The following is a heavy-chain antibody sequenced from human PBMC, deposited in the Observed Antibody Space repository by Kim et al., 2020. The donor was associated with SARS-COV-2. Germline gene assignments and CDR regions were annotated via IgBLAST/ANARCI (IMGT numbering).Heavy chain of an antibody. CDR2: IYSGGST. Sequence: GGSLRLSCAASGFTVSSNYMSWVRQAPGKGLEWVSVIYSGGSTYYADSVKGRFTISRDNSKNTLYLQMNSLRAEDTAVYYCASEGGGYSYGYPGYWGQGTLVTVSS. CDR1: GFTVSSNY. CDR3: ASEGGGYSYGYPGY. V-gene: IGHV3-53*01. J-gene: IGHJ4*02. D-gene: IGHD5-18*01.